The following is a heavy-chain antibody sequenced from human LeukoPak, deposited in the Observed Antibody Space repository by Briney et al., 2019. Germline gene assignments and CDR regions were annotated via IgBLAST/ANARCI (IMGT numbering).Heavy chain of an antibody. CDR2: ISSSSNYI. V-gene: IGHV3-21*01. CDR3: AKDSIVVVPAAVAFDY. CDR1: GFTFSTYT. D-gene: IGHD2-2*01. J-gene: IGHJ4*02. Sequence: PGGSLRLSCAASGFTFSTYTMNWVRQAPGKGLEWVSSISSSSNYIYYADSLKGRFTISRDNAKNTLYLQMNSLRAEDTAVYYCAKDSIVVVPAAVAFDYWGQGTLVTVSS.